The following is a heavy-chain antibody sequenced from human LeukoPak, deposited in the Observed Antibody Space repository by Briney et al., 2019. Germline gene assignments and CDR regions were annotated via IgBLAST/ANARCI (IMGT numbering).Heavy chain of an antibody. V-gene: IGHV4-34*01. CDR2: INHSGST. CDR1: GGSFSGYY. Sequence: PSETLSLTCAVYGGSFSGYYWSWIRQPPGKGLEWIGEINHSGSTNYNPSLKSRVTISVATSKNQFSLKLSSVTAADTAVYYCARGMEYCSGGSCYSTSGFDYWGQGTLVTVSS. D-gene: IGHD2-15*01. CDR3: ARGMEYCSGGSCYSTSGFDY. J-gene: IGHJ4*02.